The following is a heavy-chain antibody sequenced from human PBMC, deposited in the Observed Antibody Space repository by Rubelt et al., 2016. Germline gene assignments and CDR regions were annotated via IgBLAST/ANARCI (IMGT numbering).Heavy chain of an antibody. CDR3: ARVIWGSGWSNNWFDP. CDR1: GYTFTSYA. CDR2: INAGNGNT. V-gene: IGHV1-3*01. Sequence: QVQLVQSGAEVKKPGASVKVSCKASGYTFTSYAMHWVRQAPGQRLEWMGWINAGNGNTKYSQKFQGRVPSTRDKSASTAYMELSSLRSEDTAVYYCARVIWGSGWSNNWFDPWGQGTLVTVSS. J-gene: IGHJ5*02. D-gene: IGHD6-19*01.